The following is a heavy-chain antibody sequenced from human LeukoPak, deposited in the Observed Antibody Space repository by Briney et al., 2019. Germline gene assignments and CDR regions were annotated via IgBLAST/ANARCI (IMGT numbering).Heavy chain of an antibody. J-gene: IGHJ3*02. D-gene: IGHD3-22*01. Sequence: ASVKVSCKASGYIFTRYYMHWVRQAPGQGLEWMGIINPSGGSTSYAQKFQGRVTMTRDTSTSTVYMELSSLRSEDTAVYYCAREDIYYYDSSGPLDIWGQGTMVTVSS. CDR3: AREDIYYYDSSGPLDI. CDR2: INPSGGST. CDR1: GYIFTRYY. V-gene: IGHV1-46*01.